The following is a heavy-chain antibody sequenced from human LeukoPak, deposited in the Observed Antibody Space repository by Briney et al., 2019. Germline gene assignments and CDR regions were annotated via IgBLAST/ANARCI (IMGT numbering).Heavy chain of an antibody. CDR3: ARDSVVGDNLNWFDP. J-gene: IGHJ5*02. D-gene: IGHD2-21*01. CDR2: ISSSSDYI. V-gene: IGHV3-21*06. CDR1: GFTFSAHS. Sequence: GGSLRLSCAASGFTFSAHSMNWVRQAPGKGLEWVSLISSSSDYIKYADSVKGRFTISRDNAKNSLYLQMNSLRVEDTAVYYCARDSVVGDNLNWFDPWGQGTLVTVSS.